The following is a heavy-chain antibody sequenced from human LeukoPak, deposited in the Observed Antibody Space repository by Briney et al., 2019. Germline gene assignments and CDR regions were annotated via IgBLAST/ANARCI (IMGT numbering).Heavy chain of an antibody. V-gene: IGHV4-61*01. J-gene: IGHJ4*02. CDR1: GGSIIGGRYD. CDR3: ARGEYGLFDY. CDR2: IYYSVST. Sequence: SQTLSPTCTVSGGSIIGGRYDWSWSRQPPGEGLDRICFIYYSVSTKYNLSLQSRATISVDTSKKQLSLKLSSVTAADTAVYYCARGEYGLFDYWGQGTLVTVSS. D-gene: IGHD2/OR15-2a*01.